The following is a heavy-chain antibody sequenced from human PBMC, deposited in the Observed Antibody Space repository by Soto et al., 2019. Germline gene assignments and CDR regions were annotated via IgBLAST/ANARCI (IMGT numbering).Heavy chain of an antibody. CDR3: LKDSSYCTGGSCYSSFDY. V-gene: IGHV3-9*01. CDR2: ISWNSGSV. Sequence: EVQLVESGGNLVQPGRSLRLSCAASRFTFDHYAMHWVRQVPGKGLEWVSGISWNSGSVGYADSVKGRFTISRDNAKNSLYLQMNSLRAEDTALYYCLKDSSYCTGGSCYSSFDYWGQGTLVTVSA. J-gene: IGHJ4*02. D-gene: IGHD2-15*01. CDR1: RFTFDHYA.